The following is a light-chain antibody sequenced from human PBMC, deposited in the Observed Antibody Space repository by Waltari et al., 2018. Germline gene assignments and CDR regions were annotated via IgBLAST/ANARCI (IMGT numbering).Light chain of an antibody. CDR1: QSIINW. V-gene: IGKV1-5*03. Sequence: DIQMTQSPSTLCASVGERVTITCRASQSIINWLAWYQQKPGKAPKLLIYKASGLESGVPSRFSGSGSGTEFTLTISSLQPDDFATYYCQQYNGNFGGGTKVEIK. CDR2: KAS. J-gene: IGKJ4*01. CDR3: QQYNGN.